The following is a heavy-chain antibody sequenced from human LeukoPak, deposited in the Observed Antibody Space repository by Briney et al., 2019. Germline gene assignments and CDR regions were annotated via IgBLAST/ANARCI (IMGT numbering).Heavy chain of an antibody. D-gene: IGHD6-13*01. CDR3: ARVVSSSWYLSALGLHTSNWFDP. CDR2: IYYSGST. V-gene: IGHV4-59*12. CDR1: GGSFSGYY. J-gene: IGHJ5*02. Sequence: SETLSLTCAVYGGSFSGYYWSWIRQPPGKGLEWIGYIYYSGSTNYNPSLKSRVTISVDTSKNQFSLKLSSVTAADTAVYYCARVVSSSWYLSALGLHTSNWFDPWGQGTLVTVSS.